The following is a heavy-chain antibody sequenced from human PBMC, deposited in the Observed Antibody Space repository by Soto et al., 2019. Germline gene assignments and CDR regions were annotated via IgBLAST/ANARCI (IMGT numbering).Heavy chain of an antibody. CDR1: GFTFSSFA. Sequence: GGSLRLSCEASGFTFSSFAMSWVRHVPGKGLVWVARIDTSGHSTNYAESVKGRFTISRDNAKNTVSLQMNSLRVEDTGVYYCAKDSWYFDLWSQGSQVTVSS. J-gene: IGHJ4*02. V-gene: IGHV3-74*01. CDR3: AKDSWYFDL. D-gene: IGHD6-13*01. CDR2: IDTSGHST.